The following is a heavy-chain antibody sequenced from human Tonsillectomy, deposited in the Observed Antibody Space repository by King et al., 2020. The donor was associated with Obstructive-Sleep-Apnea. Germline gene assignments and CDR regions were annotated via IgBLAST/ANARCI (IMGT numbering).Heavy chain of an antibody. J-gene: IGHJ4*02. D-gene: IGHD6-19*01. Sequence: VQLVESGGGLVQPGRSLRLSCAASGFTFDDYAMHWVRQAPGKGLEWVSGISWNSGSIGYADSVKGRFTISRDNAKNSLYLQMNSLRAEDTALYYCAKDIWPGVAGTPDYWGQGTLVTVSS. CDR2: ISWNSGSI. CDR1: GFTFDDYA. V-gene: IGHV3-9*01. CDR3: AKDIWPGVAGTPDY.